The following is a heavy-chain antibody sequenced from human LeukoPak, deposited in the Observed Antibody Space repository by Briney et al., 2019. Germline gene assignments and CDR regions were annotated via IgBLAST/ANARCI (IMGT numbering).Heavy chain of an antibody. CDR3: ARGTGYCLDP. D-gene: IGHD2-2*03. CDR1: GFTFSSYE. Sequence: PGGSLRLSCAASGFTFSSYEMNWVRQAPGKGLEWVSYISSSGSGRTIYYADSVKGRFTISRDNAKNSLYLQMNSLRAEDTAVYYCARGTGYCLDPWGQGTLVTVSS. J-gene: IGHJ5*02. V-gene: IGHV3-48*03. CDR2: ISSSGSGRTI.